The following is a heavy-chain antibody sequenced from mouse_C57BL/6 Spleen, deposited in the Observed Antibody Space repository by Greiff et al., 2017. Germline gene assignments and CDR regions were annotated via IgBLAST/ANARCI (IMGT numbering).Heavy chain of an antibody. CDR2: INPGSGGT. CDR3: ARAGSKDD. CDR1: GYAFTNYL. Sequence: VQLQQSGAELVRPGTSVKVSCKASGYAFTNYLIEWVKQRPGQGLEWIGVINPGSGGTNYNEKFKGKATLTADKSSSTAYMQLSSLTSEDAAVYFCARAGSKDDWGQGTTLTVSS. D-gene: IGHD1-1*01. J-gene: IGHJ2*01. V-gene: IGHV1-54*01.